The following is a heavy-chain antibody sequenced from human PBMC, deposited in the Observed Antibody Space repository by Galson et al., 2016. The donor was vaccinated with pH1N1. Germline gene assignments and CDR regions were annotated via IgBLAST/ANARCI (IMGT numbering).Heavy chain of an antibody. V-gene: IGHV2-70*01. CDR2: IRWDDDK. CDR1: GFSLTTSGMC. D-gene: IGHD4-17*01. CDR3: ARLLYGDFVGYLDP. J-gene: IGHJ5*01. Sequence: PALVKPTQTLTLTCTFSGFSLTTSGMCVTWIRQPPGKALEWLALIRWDDDKYYTTSLKTRLTISKDTSKNQVVLRMTNMDPVDTATYFCARLLYGDFVGYLDPWGQGTRVTISS.